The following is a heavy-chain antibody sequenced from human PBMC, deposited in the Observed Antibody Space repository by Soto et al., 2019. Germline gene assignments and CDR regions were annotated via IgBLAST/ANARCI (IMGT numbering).Heavy chain of an antibody. V-gene: IGHV3-33*01. CDR3: ARWGIAAGDY. J-gene: IGHJ4*02. D-gene: IGHD6-13*01. CDR2: IWSDAGNK. CDR1: GFTFSSYG. Sequence: QVQLVESVGGVVQPGRSLRLSCAASGFTFSSYGMHWVRQAPGKGLECVAVIWSDAGNKYYADSVKGRFTISRDNSKNTLYLQMNSLRAEDTAVYYCARWGIAAGDYWGQGTLVTVSS.